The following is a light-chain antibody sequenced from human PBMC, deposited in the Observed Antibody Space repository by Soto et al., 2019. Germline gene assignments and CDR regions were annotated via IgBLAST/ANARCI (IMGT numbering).Light chain of an antibody. V-gene: IGKV3-15*01. CDR2: GAS. CDR3: QQYIRWPLT. J-gene: IGKJ4*01. CDR1: QSVSSH. Sequence: EIVLTQSPGTLSLSPWERATLSCRASQSVSSHLAWYQQKPGQAPSLLIYGASTRATGTPARFSGSGSGTEFTLTISSLQSEDFAVYYCQQYIRWPLTFGGGTKVDIK.